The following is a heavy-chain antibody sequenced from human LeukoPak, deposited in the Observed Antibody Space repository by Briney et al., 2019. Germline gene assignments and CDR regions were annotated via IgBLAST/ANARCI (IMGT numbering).Heavy chain of an antibody. CDR3: ARGDGYKVDY. CDR1: GYIFTGYY. D-gene: IGHD5-24*01. Sequence: RASVKVSCKASGYIFTGYYMHWVRQAPGQGLEWMGWINPNSGGTNYAQKFQGRVAMTRDTSISTAYMELSRLRSDDTAVYYCARGDGYKVDYWGQGTLVTVSS. J-gene: IGHJ4*02. CDR2: INPNSGGT. V-gene: IGHV1-2*02.